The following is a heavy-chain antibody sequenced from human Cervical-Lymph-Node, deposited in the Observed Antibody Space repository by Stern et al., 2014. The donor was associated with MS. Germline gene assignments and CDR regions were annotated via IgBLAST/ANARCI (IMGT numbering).Heavy chain of an antibody. CDR1: GFSFSRYA. CDR2: IWYDGSNP. V-gene: IGHV3-33*01. Sequence: VQLVESGGEVVQPGRSLRLSCAASGFSFSRYAMHWVRQAPGKGLEWVALIWYDGSNPYYADSVTGRFTISRDNFKNTLYLQMNSLRAEDTAVYYCASAYSSSHYYFDYWGQGTLVTVSS. J-gene: IGHJ4*02. CDR3: ASAYSSSHYYFDY. D-gene: IGHD6-13*01.